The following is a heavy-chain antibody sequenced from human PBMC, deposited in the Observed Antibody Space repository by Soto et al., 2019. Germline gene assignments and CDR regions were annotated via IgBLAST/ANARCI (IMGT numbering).Heavy chain of an antibody. V-gene: IGHV4-34*01. CDR3: AKDSDFWSGPGRYFDY. Sequence: SETLSLTCAVYGGSFSGYYWSWIRQPPGKGLEWIGEINHSGSTNYNPSLKSRVTISVDTSKNQFSLKLSSVTAADTAVYYCAKDSDFWSGPGRYFDYWGQGTLVTVSS. D-gene: IGHD3-3*01. CDR2: INHSGST. CDR1: GGSFSGYY. J-gene: IGHJ4*02.